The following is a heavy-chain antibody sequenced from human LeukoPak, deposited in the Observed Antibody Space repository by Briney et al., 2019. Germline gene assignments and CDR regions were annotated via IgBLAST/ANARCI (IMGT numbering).Heavy chain of an antibody. J-gene: IGHJ5*02. V-gene: IGHV3-23*01. CDR2: ISGSGGST. Sequence: GGSLRLSCAASGFTFSSYAMSWVRQAPGKGLEWVSAISGSGGSTYYADSVKGRFTISRDNSKNTLYLQMNSLRAEDTAVYYCAKDKSLAAAATVNWFDPWGQRTLVTVSS. CDR1: GFTFSSYA. CDR3: AKDKSLAAAATVNWFDP. D-gene: IGHD6-13*01.